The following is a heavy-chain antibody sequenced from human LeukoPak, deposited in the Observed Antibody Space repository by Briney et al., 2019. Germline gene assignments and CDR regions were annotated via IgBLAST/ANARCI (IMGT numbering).Heavy chain of an antibody. CDR1: GYSISSGFY. V-gene: IGHV4-38-2*02. Sequence: PSETLSLTCTVSGYSISSGFYWGWLRQPPGKGLDWIGSIYHSGSTYYNPSLKSRVTISVDTSKNRFSLKLSSVTAADTAVYYCAREGGYGDYVRWFDPWGQGTLVTVSS. J-gene: IGHJ5*02. D-gene: IGHD4-17*01. CDR3: AREGGYGDYVRWFDP. CDR2: IYHSGST.